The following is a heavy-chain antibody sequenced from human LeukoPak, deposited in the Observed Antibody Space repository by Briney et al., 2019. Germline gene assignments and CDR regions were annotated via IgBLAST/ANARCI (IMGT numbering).Heavy chain of an antibody. CDR1: EYTFFSYD. D-gene: IGHD3-16*01. V-gene: IGHV1-8*01. Sequence: ASVKVSCKASEYTFFSYDINWVRQAPGQGLEWMGWMNPDSGNTGYAQNFQGRVTMSRDTSINTAYMELSSLTSEDTAVYYCARGRFGLIYTDFWGKGTAVTVSS. CDR3: ARGRFGLIYTDF. J-gene: IGHJ6*03. CDR2: MNPDSGNT.